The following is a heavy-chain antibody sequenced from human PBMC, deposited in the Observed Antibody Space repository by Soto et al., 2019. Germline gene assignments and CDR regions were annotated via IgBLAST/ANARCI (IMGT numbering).Heavy chain of an antibody. CDR3: TGSSSTVTTLDY. Sequence: QLQLQESGSGLVKPSQTLSLTCAVSGGSISSGGYSWSWIRQPPGKGLEWVGYIYHSGSTYYNPSLRSRVTISIDRSKNRFSLKLSSVTAADTAVYYCTGSSSTVTTLDYWGQGTLVTVSS. CDR2: IYHSGST. CDR1: GGSISSGGYS. D-gene: IGHD2-2*01. V-gene: IGHV4-30-2*01. J-gene: IGHJ4*02.